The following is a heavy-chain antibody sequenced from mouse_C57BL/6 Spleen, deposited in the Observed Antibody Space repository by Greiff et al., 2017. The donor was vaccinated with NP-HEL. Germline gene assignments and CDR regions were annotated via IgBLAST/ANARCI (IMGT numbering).Heavy chain of an antibody. D-gene: IGHD2-5*01. CDR2: ISSGGDYI. CDR3: TLVYSNYGFAY. V-gene: IGHV5-9-1*02. Sequence: EVMLVESGEGLVKPGGSLKLSCAASGFTFSSYAMSWVRQTPEKRLEWVAYISSGGDYIYYADTVKGRFTISRDNARNTLYLQMSSLQSEDTAMYYCTLVYSNYGFAYWGKGTLVTVSA. J-gene: IGHJ3*01. CDR1: GFTFSSYA.